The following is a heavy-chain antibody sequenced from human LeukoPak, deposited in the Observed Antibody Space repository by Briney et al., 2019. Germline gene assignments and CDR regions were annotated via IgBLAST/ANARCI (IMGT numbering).Heavy chain of an antibody. CDR2: IKQDGSEK. J-gene: IGHJ4*02. Sequence: GSLRLSCAASGFTFSSYWMSWVRQAPGKGLEWVANIKQDGSEKYYVDSVKGRFTISRDNAKNSLYLQMNSLRAEDTAIYYCAKHQPGQRVVDYWGQGTLVTVSS. D-gene: IGHD2-8*02. V-gene: IGHV3-7*03. CDR1: GFTFSSYW. CDR3: AKHQPGQRVVDY.